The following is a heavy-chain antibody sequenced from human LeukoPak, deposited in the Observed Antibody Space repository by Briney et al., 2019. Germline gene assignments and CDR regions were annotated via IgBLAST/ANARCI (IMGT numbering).Heavy chain of an antibody. V-gene: IGHV4-59*01. J-gene: IGHJ6*02. D-gene: IGHD3-9*01. Sequence: SETLSLTCTVSGGSISSYYWSWIRQPPGKGLEWIGYIYYSGSTNYNPSLKSRVTISADTSKNQFSLKLSSVTAADTAVYYCARGWAYYDILTGYRNPYYYGMDVWGQGTTVTVSS. CDR3: ARGWAYYDILTGYRNPYYYGMDV. CDR2: IYYSGST. CDR1: GGSISSYY.